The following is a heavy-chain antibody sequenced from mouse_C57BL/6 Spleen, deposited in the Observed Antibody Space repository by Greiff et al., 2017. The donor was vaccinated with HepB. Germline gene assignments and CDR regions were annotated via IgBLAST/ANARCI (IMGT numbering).Heavy chain of an antibody. CDR2: IDPSDSYT. D-gene: IGHD1-1*01. Sequence: VQLQQPGAELVKPGASVKLSCKASGYTFTSYWMQWVKQRPGQGLEWIGEIDPSDSYTNYNQKFKGKATLTVDTSSSTAYMQLSSLTSEDSAVYYCARRGYYYGSSYVIDYWGQGTTLTVSS. J-gene: IGHJ2*01. CDR3: ARRGYYYGSSYVIDY. V-gene: IGHV1-50*01. CDR1: GYTFTSYW.